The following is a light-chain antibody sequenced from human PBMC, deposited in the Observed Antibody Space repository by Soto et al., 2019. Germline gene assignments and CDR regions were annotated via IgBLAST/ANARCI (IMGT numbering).Light chain of an antibody. CDR3: QQRYSTPRT. J-gene: IGKJ3*01. CDR1: QSISSY. V-gene: IGKV1-39*01. CDR2: AAS. Sequence: DIQMTQSPSSLSASVGDRVTITCRASQSISSYLNWYQQKPGKAPKLLIYAASSLQSGVPSSFSGSGSGTDFTLTISSLQPEDFATYYCQQRYSTPRTFGPGTKVDIQ.